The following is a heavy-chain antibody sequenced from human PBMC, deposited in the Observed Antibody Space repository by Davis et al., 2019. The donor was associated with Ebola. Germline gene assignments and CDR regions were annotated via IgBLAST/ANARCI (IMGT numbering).Heavy chain of an antibody. D-gene: IGHD6-19*01. CDR1: GGSISSGGYY. CDR2: IYYSGST. V-gene: IGHV4-61*08. Sequence: SETLSLTCTVSGGSISSGGYYWSWIRQHPGKGLEWIGYIYYSGSTNYNPSLKSRVTISIDTSKNQFSLKLSSVTAADTAVYYCARDSRWLVPGTYYYYGMDVWGQGTTVTVSS. J-gene: IGHJ6*02. CDR3: ARDSRWLVPGTYYYYGMDV.